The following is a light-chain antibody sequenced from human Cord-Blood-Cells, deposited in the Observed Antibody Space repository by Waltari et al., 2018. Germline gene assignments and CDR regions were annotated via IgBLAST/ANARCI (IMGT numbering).Light chain of an antibody. CDR3: QQYDNLPSYT. V-gene: IGKV1-33*01. CDR2: DAS. Sequence: DIQMTQSPSSLSASVGDRVTITCQASQDISNYLNWYQQKPGKAPKRLIYDASNVETGVPSRVSGSGSGTDFTFTISSLQPEDIATYYCQQYDNLPSYTFGQGTKLEIK. J-gene: IGKJ2*01. CDR1: QDISNY.